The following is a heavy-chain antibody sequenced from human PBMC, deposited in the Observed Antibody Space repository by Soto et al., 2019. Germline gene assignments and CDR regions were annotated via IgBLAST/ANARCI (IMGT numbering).Heavy chain of an antibody. CDR3: ARQIYDSDTGPNFQYYFDS. J-gene: IGHJ4*02. V-gene: IGHV5-51*01. Sequence: PGESLKISCKGAGYRLDGAWIGWVRQMPGKGLEWMGIIKPGGSDLRYSPSFRGQVTISADAAVNTAFLQWNSLRASDTAMYYCARQIYDSDTGPNFQYYFDSWGQGTPVTVSS. D-gene: IGHD3-22*01. CDR2: IKPGGSDL. CDR1: GYRLDGAW.